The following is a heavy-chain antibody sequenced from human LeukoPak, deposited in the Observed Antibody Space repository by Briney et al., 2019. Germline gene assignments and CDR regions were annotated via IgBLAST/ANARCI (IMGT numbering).Heavy chain of an antibody. Sequence: PSETLPLTCTVSGGSISSYYWSWIRQPPGKGLEWIGYIYYSGSTNYNPSLKSRVTISVDTSKNQFSLKLSSVTAADTAVYYCARAHDGSGSQTHDYWGQGTLVTVSS. CDR3: ARAHDGSGSQTHDY. CDR1: GGSISSYY. D-gene: IGHD3-10*01. J-gene: IGHJ4*02. CDR2: IYYSGST. V-gene: IGHV4-59*01.